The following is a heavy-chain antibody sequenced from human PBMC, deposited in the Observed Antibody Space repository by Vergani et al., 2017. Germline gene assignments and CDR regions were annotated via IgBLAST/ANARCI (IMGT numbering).Heavy chain of an antibody. CDR1: GGSISSYY. D-gene: IGHD3-10*01. J-gene: IGHJ6*04. Sequence: QVQLQESGPGLVKPSETLSLTCTVSGGSISSYYWSWIRQPAGKGLDWIGRIYTSGITNYNPSLKSRVTMSVDTSKNQFSLKLSSVTAADTAVYYCAREPEYYYGSGSGVDVWGKGTTVTVSS. CDR2: IYTSGIT. CDR3: AREPEYYYGSGSGVDV. V-gene: IGHV4-4*07.